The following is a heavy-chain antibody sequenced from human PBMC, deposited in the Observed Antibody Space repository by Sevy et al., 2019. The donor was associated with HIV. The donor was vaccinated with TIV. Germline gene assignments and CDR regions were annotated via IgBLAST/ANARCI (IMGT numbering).Heavy chain of an antibody. CDR1: GFTFDDYA. D-gene: IGHD5-12*01. J-gene: IGHJ4*02. CDR3: TRGLATADTPEYYFDY. V-gene: IGHV3-49*03. CDR2: ITRNSYEAYGGTT. Sequence: GGSLRLSCTTSGFTFDDYAMSWFRQAPGKGLEWVAFITRNSYEAYGGTTDYGASVKGRFIISRDDSKSIANLQMNSLKIEDTAVYYCTRGLATADTPEYYFDYWGQGTLVTVSS.